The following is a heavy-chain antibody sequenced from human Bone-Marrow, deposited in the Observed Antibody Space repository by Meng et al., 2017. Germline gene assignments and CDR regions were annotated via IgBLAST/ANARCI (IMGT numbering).Heavy chain of an antibody. V-gene: IGHV4-34*01. CDR2: INHSGST. CDR1: GGSFSDYY. J-gene: IGHJ4*02. D-gene: IGHD4-11*01. Sequence: GAGLVNPSETLSLTRVVSGGSFSDYYWIWIRQPPGKGLEWIGEINHSGSTNYNPSLESRATISVDTSQNNLSLKLSSVTAADSAVYYCARGPTTMAHDFDYWGQGTLVTVSS. CDR3: ARGPTTMAHDFDY.